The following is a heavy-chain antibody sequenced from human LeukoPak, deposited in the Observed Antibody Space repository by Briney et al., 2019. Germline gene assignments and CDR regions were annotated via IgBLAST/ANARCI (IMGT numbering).Heavy chain of an antibody. J-gene: IGHJ4*02. Sequence: ASVKVSCKASGYTFTGYYMHWVRQAPGQGLEWTGRINPNSGGTNYAQKFQGRVTMTRDTSISTAYMELSRLRSDDTAVYYCAREGIAAAGQYIIDYWGQGTLVTVSS. CDR3: AREGIAAAGQYIIDY. V-gene: IGHV1-2*06. D-gene: IGHD6-13*01. CDR2: INPNSGGT. CDR1: GYTFTGYY.